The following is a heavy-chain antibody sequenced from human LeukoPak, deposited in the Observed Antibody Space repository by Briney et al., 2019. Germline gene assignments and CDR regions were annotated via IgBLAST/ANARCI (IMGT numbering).Heavy chain of an antibody. Sequence: SETLSLTCTVSGGSISSGGYYWSWIRQHPGKGLEWIGYIYYSGSTYYNPSLKSRVTISVDTSKNQFSLKLSSVTAADTAVYYCAREYDSSGPFDYWGQGTLVTVSS. CDR1: GGSISSGGYY. CDR3: AREYDSSGPFDY. J-gene: IGHJ4*02. D-gene: IGHD3-22*01. CDR2: IYYSGST. V-gene: IGHV4-31*03.